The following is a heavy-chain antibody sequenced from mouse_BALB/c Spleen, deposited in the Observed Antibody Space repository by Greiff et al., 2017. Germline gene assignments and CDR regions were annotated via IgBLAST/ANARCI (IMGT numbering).Heavy chain of an antibody. CDR2: ISSGGSYT. CDR3: ARGSGVGWFAY. V-gene: IGHV5-9-4*01. J-gene: IGHJ3*01. Sequence: EVKLVESGGGLVKPGGSLKLSCAASGFTFSSYAMSWVRQSPEKRLEWVAEISSGGSYTYYPDTVTGRFTISRDNAKNTLYLEMSSLRSEDTAMYYCARGSGVGWFAYWGQGTLVTVSA. D-gene: IGHD3-1*01. CDR1: GFTFSSYA.